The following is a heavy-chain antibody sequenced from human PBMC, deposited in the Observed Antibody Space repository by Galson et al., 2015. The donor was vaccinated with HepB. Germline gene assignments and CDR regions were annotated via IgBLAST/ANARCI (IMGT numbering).Heavy chain of an antibody. CDR3: ARGSLANGGTAMANGGLDY. CDR2: INPNSGGT. Sequence: SVKVSCKASGYTFTGYYMHWVRQAPGQGLEWMGWINPNSGGTNYAQKFQGRVTMTRDTSISTAYMELSRLRSDDTAVYYCARGSLANGGTAMANGGLDYWGQGTLVTVSS. V-gene: IGHV1-2*02. D-gene: IGHD5-18*01. J-gene: IGHJ4*02. CDR1: GYTFTGYY.